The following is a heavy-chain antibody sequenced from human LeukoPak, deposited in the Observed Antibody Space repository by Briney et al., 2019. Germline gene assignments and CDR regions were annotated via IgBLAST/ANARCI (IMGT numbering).Heavy chain of an antibody. V-gene: IGHV1-69*04. J-gene: IGHJ3*02. CDR1: GGTCTSYA. D-gene: IGHD3-10*01. CDR2: IIRILGIG. Sequence: SSVKVSCKSSGGTCTSYASSWLRHSPGQGLEWRGRIIRILGIGNYAQKFQGRVTITADKSTSTVYMELSSLRSEDTAVYYCARDRHWGLYGPGYGSGKNAFDIWGQGTMVTVSS. CDR3: ARDRHWGLYGPGYGSGKNAFDI.